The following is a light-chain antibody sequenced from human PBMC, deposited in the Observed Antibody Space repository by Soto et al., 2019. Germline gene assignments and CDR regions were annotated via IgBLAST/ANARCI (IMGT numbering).Light chain of an antibody. CDR3: QQSYSTPRT. V-gene: IGKV1-39*01. CDR1: QSISSY. CDR2: AAS. Sequence: DIQMTQSPSSLSASVGDRVTITCRASQSISSYLNWYQQKPGKAPKLLIYAASSLQSGVPSRFSGSGSGTDFTLTISSQLPEDFATYYCQQSYSTPRTFGQGTKLEIK. J-gene: IGKJ2*01.